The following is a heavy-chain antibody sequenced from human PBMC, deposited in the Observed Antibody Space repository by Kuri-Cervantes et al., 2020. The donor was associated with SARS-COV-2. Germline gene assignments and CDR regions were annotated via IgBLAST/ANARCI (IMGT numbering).Heavy chain of an antibody. CDR2: ISGSGGST. J-gene: IGHJ4*02. CDR3: AKDDILTGYTPLWY. D-gene: IGHD3-9*01. CDR1: GFTFSSYA. Sequence: LSLTCAASGFTFSSYAMSWVRQAPGKGLEWVSAISGSGGSTYYADSVKGRFTISRDNSKNTLYLQMNSLRAEDTAVYYCAKDDILTGYTPLWYWGQGTLVTVSS. V-gene: IGHV3-23*01.